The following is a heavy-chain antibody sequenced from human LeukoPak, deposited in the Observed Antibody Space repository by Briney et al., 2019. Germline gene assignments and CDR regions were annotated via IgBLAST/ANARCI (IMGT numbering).Heavy chain of an antibody. CDR1: GGSISSYY. V-gene: IGHV4-59*01. Sequence: PSETLSLTCTVSGGSISSYYWSWIRQPPGKGLEWIGYIYYSGSTNYNPSLKSRVTISVDTSKNQFSLKLSSVTAADTAVYYCAKDSSTWGNLAGHFDYWGQGTLVTVSS. CDR2: IYYSGST. D-gene: IGHD6-13*01. CDR3: AKDSSTWGNLAGHFDY. J-gene: IGHJ4*02.